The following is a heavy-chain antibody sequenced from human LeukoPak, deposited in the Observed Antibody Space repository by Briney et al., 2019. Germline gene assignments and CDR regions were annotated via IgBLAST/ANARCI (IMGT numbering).Heavy chain of an antibody. Sequence: SVKVSCKASGYTFTSYYMHWVRQAPGQGLEWMGGIIPIFGTANYAQKFQGRVTITADESTSTAYMELSSLRSEDTAVYYCARVGDKGWIQLWSGWFDPWGQGTLVTVSS. V-gene: IGHV1-69*13. CDR2: IIPIFGTA. CDR3: ARVGDKGWIQLWSGWFDP. CDR1: GYTFTSYY. D-gene: IGHD5-18*01. J-gene: IGHJ5*02.